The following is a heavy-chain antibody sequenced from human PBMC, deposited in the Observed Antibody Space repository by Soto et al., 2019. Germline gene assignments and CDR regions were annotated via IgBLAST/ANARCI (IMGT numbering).Heavy chain of an antibody. J-gene: IGHJ5*02. V-gene: IGHV4-59*02. CDR1: DGSVSSYY. D-gene: IGHD1-26*01. Sequence: SETLSLTCTVSDGSVSSYYWSWFRQPPGKGLEWIGYIYGNGTTNYSPSLTNRVTMSVDTSKNQFSLRLSSVTAADTAVYYCAGFSSGTYLFDLWGQGTTVTVS. CDR3: AGFSSGTYLFDL. CDR2: IYGNGTT.